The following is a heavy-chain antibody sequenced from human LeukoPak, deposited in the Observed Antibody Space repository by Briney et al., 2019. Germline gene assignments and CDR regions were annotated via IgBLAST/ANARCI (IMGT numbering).Heavy chain of an antibody. CDR2: ISWNSGSI. Sequence: GGSLRLSCAASGFTFDDYAFHWVRQAPGKGLEWVSGISWNSGSIGYADPVKGRFTISRDNAKNSLYLQMNSLRAEDTALYYCAKESGSYTAFDIWGQGTMVTVSS. V-gene: IGHV3-9*01. CDR1: GFTFDDYA. J-gene: IGHJ3*02. CDR3: AKESGSYTAFDI. D-gene: IGHD1-26*01.